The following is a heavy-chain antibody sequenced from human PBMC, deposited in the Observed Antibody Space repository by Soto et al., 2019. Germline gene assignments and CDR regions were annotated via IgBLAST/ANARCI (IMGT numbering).Heavy chain of an antibody. CDR3: ARGAEDYSYDNRGYYSSSTLDY. CDR1: GYMFRSYG. D-gene: IGHD3-22*01. V-gene: IGHV1-18*01. Sequence: ASVKVSCKASGYMFRSYGISWVRQAPGKGLEWMGWISTYNGNTKYGQKFQGRVTLTTETSTSTVYMDLRSLRFDDTAVYYCARGAEDYSYDNRGYYSSSTLDYWGPGTLVTVSS. CDR2: ISTYNGNT. J-gene: IGHJ4*02.